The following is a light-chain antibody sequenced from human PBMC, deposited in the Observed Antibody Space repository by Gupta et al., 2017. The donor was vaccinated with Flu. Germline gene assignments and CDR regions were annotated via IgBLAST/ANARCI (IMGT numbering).Light chain of an antibody. V-gene: IGKV1-39*01. CDR1: QSISSY. CDR2: AAS. J-gene: IGKJ1*01. CDR3: QQSYSTPRT. Sequence: DSEMPHSPSSLSASVGDRVTITCRASQSISSYLNWYHQKPGKAPKLLIYAASSLQSGVPSRFSGSGSGTDFTLTISSLQPEDVATYYCQQSYSTPRTFGQGTKVEIK.